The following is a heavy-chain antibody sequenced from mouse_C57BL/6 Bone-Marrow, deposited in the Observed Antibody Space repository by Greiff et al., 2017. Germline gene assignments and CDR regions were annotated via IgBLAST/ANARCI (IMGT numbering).Heavy chain of an antibody. V-gene: IGHV5-4*01. CDR2: ISDGGSYT. CDR3: ARDPLITTVVAPMDY. Sequence: EVQLVESGGGLVKPGGSLKLSCAASGFTFSSYAMSWVRQTPEKRLEWVATISDGGSYTYYPDNVKGRFTISRDNAKNNLYLQMSHLKSEDTAMYYCARDPLITTVVAPMDYWGQGTSVTVSS. CDR1: GFTFSSYA. J-gene: IGHJ4*01. D-gene: IGHD1-1*01.